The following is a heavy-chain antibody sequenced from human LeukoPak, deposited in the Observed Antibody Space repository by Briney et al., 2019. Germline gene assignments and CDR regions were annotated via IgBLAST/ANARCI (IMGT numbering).Heavy chain of an antibody. J-gene: IGHJ4*02. CDR2: IYYSGST. Sequence: RQPPGGGLEWVGYIYYSGSTNYNPSLRSLVTISLDTSTNQFSLKLTSVTDADTAVYYCARGTKTGNTGYDWSYWGQGSLVTVSS. V-gene: IGHV4-59*01. CDR3: ARGTKTGNTGYDWSY. D-gene: IGHD5-12*01.